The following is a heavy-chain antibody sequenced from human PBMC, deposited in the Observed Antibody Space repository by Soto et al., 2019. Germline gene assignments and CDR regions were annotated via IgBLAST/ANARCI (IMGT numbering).Heavy chain of an antibody. J-gene: IGHJ4*02. D-gene: IGHD3-22*01. CDR2: ISTTNSYI. Sequence: EVQLVESGGGLVKPGGSLRLSCAASGFRFITYSMNWVRQATGKGLEWVASISTTNSYIYYADSVRGRFTISRDNAKNSLFLQMNSMRDEETAVYYCTRDPVPDSSGYFPFDYWGQGTLVTVSS. CDR1: GFRFITYS. V-gene: IGHV3-21*01. CDR3: TRDPVPDSSGYFPFDY.